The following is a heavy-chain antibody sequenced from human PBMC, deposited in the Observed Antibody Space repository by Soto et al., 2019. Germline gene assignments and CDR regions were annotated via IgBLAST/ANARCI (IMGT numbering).Heavy chain of an antibody. CDR3: ARGRGWQLPY. CDR1: GGSISSYC. V-gene: IGHV4-59*01. J-gene: IGHJ4*02. Sequence: SETLSLTCPVSGGSISSYCWSWIRQPPGKGLEWIGYIYYSGSTNYNPSLKSRVTISVDTSKNQFSLKLSSVTAADTAVYYGARGRGWQLPYWGQGTLVTVSS. CDR2: IYYSGST. D-gene: IGHD1-26*01.